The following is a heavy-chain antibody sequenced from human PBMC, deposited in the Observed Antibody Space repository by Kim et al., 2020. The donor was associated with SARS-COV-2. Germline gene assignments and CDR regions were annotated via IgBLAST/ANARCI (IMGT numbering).Heavy chain of an antibody. V-gene: IGHV4-34*01. Sequence: SETLSLTCAVYVGSFSGYHWTWIRQSPGKGLEWIGEINHSGATNYNPSLKSRVAISVDTSKNQFSLKVKSVTAADTAVYFCARGRAGVVPSPIMGLGPHYDYDALDLWGQGTTVSVSS. D-gene: IGHD3-3*01. CDR1: VGSFSGYH. CDR3: ARGRAGVVPSPIMGLGPHYDYDALDL. J-gene: IGHJ6*02. CDR2: INHSGAT.